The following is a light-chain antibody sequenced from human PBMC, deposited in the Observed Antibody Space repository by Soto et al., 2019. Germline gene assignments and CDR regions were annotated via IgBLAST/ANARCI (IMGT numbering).Light chain of an antibody. CDR3: SSYTSSSTLVV. CDR1: SSDVGSYNL. J-gene: IGLJ2*01. CDR2: EGS. Sequence: QSALTQPASVSGSPGQSITISCTGISSDVGSYNLVSWYQQHPGKAPKVMIYEGSKRPSGVSNRFSGSRPGNTASLTISGLQAEDEADYYCSSYTSSSTLVVFGGGTKLTVL. V-gene: IGLV2-14*02.